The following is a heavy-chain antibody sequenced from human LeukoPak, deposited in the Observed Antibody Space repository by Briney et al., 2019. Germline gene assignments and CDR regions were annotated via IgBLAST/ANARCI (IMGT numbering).Heavy chain of an antibody. D-gene: IGHD6-19*01. CDR1: GGSISSSSYY. V-gene: IGHV4-39*07. Sequence: SETLSLTCTVSGGSISSSSYYWGWIRQPPGKGLEWIGSIYYSGSTYYNPSLKSRVTISVDTSKNQFSLKLSSVTAADTAVYYCARVPSETHPARVLIAVAGGYFDLWGRGTLVTVSS. J-gene: IGHJ2*01. CDR3: ARVPSETHPARVLIAVAGGYFDL. CDR2: IYYSGST.